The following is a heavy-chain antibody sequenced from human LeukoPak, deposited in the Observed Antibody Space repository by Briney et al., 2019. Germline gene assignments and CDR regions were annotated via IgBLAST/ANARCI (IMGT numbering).Heavy chain of an antibody. CDR3: ARDGLRFLEWLSTNWFDP. CDR1: GYTFTSYG. Sequence: ASVKVSCKASGYTFTSYGITWVRQAPGQGLEWMGWINAYNGNTNYAQKLQGRVTMTTDTSTSTAYMDLRSLTSDDTAVYYCARDGLRFLEWLSTNWFDPWGQGTLVTVSS. V-gene: IGHV1-18*01. J-gene: IGHJ5*02. D-gene: IGHD3-3*01. CDR2: INAYNGNT.